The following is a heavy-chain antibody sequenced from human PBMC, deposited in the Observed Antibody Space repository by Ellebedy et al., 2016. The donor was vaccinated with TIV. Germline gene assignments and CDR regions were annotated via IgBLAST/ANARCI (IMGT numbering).Heavy chain of an antibody. CDR1: GFTFSNYW. Sequence: PGGSLRLSCAASGFTFSNYWMHWVRQRPGKGLVWVSRISNDGSSTSYADSVKGRFTISRDTAKNTLYLQMNSLRVEDTAAYYCTPWRLGGYWGQGTLVTVSS. J-gene: IGHJ4*02. CDR2: ISNDGSST. CDR3: TPWRLGGY. V-gene: IGHV3-74*01. D-gene: IGHD2-21*01.